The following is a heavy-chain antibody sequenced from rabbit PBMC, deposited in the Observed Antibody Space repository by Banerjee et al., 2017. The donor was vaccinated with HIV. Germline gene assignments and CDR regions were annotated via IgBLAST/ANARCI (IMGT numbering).Heavy chain of an antibody. CDR3: ARDGTGGSYFAL. Sequence: QEQLEESGGDLVQPEGSLTLTCKASGFSLSSDYYICWVRQAPGKGLEWIACIYGGDMHSTAYASWAKGRFTISKTSSTTVTLQMTSLTAADTATYFCARDGTGGSYFALWGPGTLVTVS. CDR1: GFSLSSDYY. CDR2: IYGGDMHST. D-gene: IGHD8-1*01. V-gene: IGHV1S45*01. J-gene: IGHJ4*01.